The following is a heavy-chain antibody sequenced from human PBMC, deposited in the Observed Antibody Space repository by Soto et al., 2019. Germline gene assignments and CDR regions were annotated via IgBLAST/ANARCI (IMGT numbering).Heavy chain of an antibody. J-gene: IGHJ3*01. CDR2: IYYSGST. CDR1: GGSISSSDYY. CDR3: AGTTTVTTGGLD. Sequence: QVQLQESGPGLVKPSQTLSLTCTVSGGSISSSDYYWSWIRQPRGKGLEWIGYIYYSGSTYYNPSLKSRVTISVDTSKNQFSLKLSSVTAADTAVYYCAGTTTVTTGGLDWGQGTMVTVSS. V-gene: IGHV4-30-4*01. D-gene: IGHD4-17*01.